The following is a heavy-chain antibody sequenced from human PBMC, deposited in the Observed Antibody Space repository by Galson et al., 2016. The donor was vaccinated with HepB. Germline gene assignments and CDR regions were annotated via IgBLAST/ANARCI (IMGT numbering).Heavy chain of an antibody. CDR1: GFTVSNNY. J-gene: IGHJ4*02. Sequence: SLRLSCAASGFTVSNNYMSWVRQAPGKGLEWVSVIYSGGGTVYADSVKGRCTISRDNSKNTLYLQMNRLRAEDPAVYYWASNWDKDYWGQGTLVTVSS. CDR3: ASNWDKDY. CDR2: IYSGGGT. V-gene: IGHV3-53*01. D-gene: IGHD7-27*01.